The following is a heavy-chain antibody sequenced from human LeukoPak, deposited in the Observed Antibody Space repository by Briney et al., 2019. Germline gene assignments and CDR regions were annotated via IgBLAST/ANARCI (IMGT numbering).Heavy chain of an antibody. V-gene: IGHV3-21*01. J-gene: IGHJ4*02. CDR3: ARGPDPELGGFDY. D-gene: IGHD7-27*01. CDR1: GFTFSSYS. Sequence: PGGSLRLSCAASGFTFSSYSMNWVRQAPGKGLEWVSSISSSSSYIYYADSVKGRFTISRDNAKNSLYLQMNSLRAEDTAVYYCARGPDPELGGFDYWGQGTLVIVSS. CDR2: ISSSSSYI.